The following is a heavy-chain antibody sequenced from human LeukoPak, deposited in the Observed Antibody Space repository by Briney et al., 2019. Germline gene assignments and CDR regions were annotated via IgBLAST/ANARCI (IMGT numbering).Heavy chain of an antibody. CDR1: GFTFSSYW. D-gene: IGHD5-18*01. V-gene: IGHV3-7*01. Sequence: PGGSLRLSCAASGFTFSSYWMSWVRQAPGKGLEWVANIKQDGSEKYYVDSVKGRFTISRDNAKNSLYLQMNSLRAEDTAVYYCARGVGIQLWFYFDYWGQGTLVTVSS. CDR3: ARGVGIQLWFYFDY. J-gene: IGHJ4*02. CDR2: IKQDGSEK.